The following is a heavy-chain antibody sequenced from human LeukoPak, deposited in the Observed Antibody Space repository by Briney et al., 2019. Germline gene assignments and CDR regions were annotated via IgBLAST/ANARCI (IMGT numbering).Heavy chain of an antibody. V-gene: IGHV3-48*01. J-gene: IGHJ4*02. CDR1: GFTFSTYS. CDR3: AREHYGDLYFDY. Sequence: PGGSLRLSCAASGFTFSTYSMDWVRQAPGKGLEWISHISTSSSTIYYADSVKGRFTISRDNSKNTLYLQMNSLRAEDTAVYYCAREHYGDLYFDYWGQGTLVTVSS. D-gene: IGHD4-17*01. CDR2: ISTSSSTI.